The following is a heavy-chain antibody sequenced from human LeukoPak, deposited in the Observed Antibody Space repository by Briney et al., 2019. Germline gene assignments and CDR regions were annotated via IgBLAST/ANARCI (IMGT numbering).Heavy chain of an antibody. CDR3: ARGIEASYYYYMDV. Sequence: PGGSLRLSCAASGFTFTSYGISWVRQAPGQGLEWMGWISAYNGNTNYAQKLQGRVTMTTDTSTSTAYMELRSLRSDDTAVYYCARGIEASYYYYMDVWGKGTTVTVSS. J-gene: IGHJ6*03. D-gene: IGHD6-13*01. CDR2: ISAYNGNT. V-gene: IGHV1-18*01. CDR1: GFTFTSYG.